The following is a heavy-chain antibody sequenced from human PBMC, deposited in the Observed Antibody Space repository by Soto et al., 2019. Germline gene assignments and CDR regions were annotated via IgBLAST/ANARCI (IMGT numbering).Heavy chain of an antibody. Sequence: ASVKVSCKASGYTFSSYAMHWVRQAPGQRLEWMGWINAGYGNTKSSQKFQDRVAISRDTSASTAYMELTSLRSEDTAVYYCARDTGDGTFDFWGQGTLVTVSS. J-gene: IGHJ4*02. CDR2: INAGYGNT. V-gene: IGHV1-3*01. D-gene: IGHD7-27*01. CDR1: GYTFSSYA. CDR3: ARDTGDGTFDF.